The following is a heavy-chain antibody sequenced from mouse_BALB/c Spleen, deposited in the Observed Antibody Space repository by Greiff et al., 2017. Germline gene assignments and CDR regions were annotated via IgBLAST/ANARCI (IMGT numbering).Heavy chain of an antibody. CDR1: GFTFSSYY. Sequence: EVNLVESGGGLVKPGGSLKLSCAASGFTFSSYYMSWVRQTPEKRLELVAAINSNGGSTYYPDTVKGRFTISRDNAKNTLYLQMSSLKSEDTALYYCARLYDYDDGYYFDYWGQGTTLTVSS. CDR3: ARLYDYDDGYYFDY. V-gene: IGHV5-6-2*01. D-gene: IGHD2-4*01. J-gene: IGHJ2*01. CDR2: INSNGGST.